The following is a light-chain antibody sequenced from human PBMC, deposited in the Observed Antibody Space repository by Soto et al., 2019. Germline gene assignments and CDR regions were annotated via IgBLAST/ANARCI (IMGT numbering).Light chain of an antibody. V-gene: IGLV1-44*01. CDR2: SNN. Sequence: QPVLTQPPSASGTPGQRVTISCSGSSSNIGSNTVNWYQQLPGTAPKLLIYSNNHRPSGVPGRFSGSKSGTSASLAISGLQAEDEADYYCAAWDDSLNGYVFGTGTKLTVL. J-gene: IGLJ1*01. CDR1: SSNIGSNT. CDR3: AAWDDSLNGYV.